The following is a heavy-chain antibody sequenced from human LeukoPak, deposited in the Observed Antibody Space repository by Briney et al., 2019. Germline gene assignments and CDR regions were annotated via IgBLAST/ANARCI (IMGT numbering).Heavy chain of an antibody. Sequence: GGSLRLSCAAAPFTVVVFAMHWVRQAPGEGLEGASLLTVDVGGTYSADSVRGRFTLSRDNSQSALYLRENRLRTAATDLYHCAKDIGPRDNWADGFHFWGLGTTVTASS. CDR3: AKDIGPRDNWADGFHF. V-gene: IGHV3-43*02. D-gene: IGHD1-20*01. CDR1: PFTVVVFA. J-gene: IGHJ3*01. CDR2: LTVDVGGT.